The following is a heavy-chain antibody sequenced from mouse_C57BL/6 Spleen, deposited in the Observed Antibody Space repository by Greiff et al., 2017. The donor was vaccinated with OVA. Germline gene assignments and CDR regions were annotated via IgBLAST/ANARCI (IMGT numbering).Heavy chain of an antibody. V-gene: IGHV1-26*01. CDR1: GYTFTDYY. J-gene: IGHJ2*01. Sequence: EVQLQQSGPELVKPGASVKISCKDSGYTFTDYYMNWVKQSHGKSLEWIGDINPNNGGTSYNQKFKGKATLTVDKSSSTAYMELRSLTSEDSAVYYCARWNYFDYWGQGTTLTVSS. CDR2: INPNNGGT. CDR3: ARWNYFDY.